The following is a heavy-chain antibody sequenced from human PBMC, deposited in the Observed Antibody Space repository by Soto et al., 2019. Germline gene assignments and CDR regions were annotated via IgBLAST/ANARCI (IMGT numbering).Heavy chain of an antibody. Sequence: VQRVESGGGVVQPGRSLRLSCAASGFTFSDYAMHWVRQAPGKGLEWVAVVTHDGRNTHYADSVKGRFTISRDSSKNPVSLEMTSLSAEDTAVYYCAKGGRQWLVTSDFNYCGEGAQVTVSA. CDR3: AKGGRQWLVTSDFNY. J-gene: IGHJ4*02. V-gene: IGHV3-30*18. CDR1: GFTFSDYA. CDR2: VTHDGRNT. D-gene: IGHD6-19*01.